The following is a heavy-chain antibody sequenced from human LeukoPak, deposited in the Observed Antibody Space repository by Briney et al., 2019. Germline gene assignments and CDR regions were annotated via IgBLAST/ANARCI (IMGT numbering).Heavy chain of an antibody. Sequence: GGSLRLSCAASGFTFSSYGMHWVRQAPGKGLEWVAVIWYDGSNKYDADSVKGRFTISRDNSKNTLYLQMNSLRAEDTAVYYCAKEGIAVAGTVLGLFDYWGQGTLVTVSS. CDR2: IWYDGSNK. CDR1: GFTFSSYG. CDR3: AKEGIAVAGTVLGLFDY. V-gene: IGHV3-33*06. D-gene: IGHD6-19*01. J-gene: IGHJ4*02.